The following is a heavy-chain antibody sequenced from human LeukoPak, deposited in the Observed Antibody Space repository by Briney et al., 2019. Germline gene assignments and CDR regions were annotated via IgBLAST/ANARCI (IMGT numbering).Heavy chain of an antibody. CDR2: TNPGSSNT. Sequence: GGSLRLSCAASGFTFNIYEMNWVRQAPGKGLEWVSYTNPGSSNTHYADSVKGRFTISRDDAKNSLSLQMNSLRAEDTAVYYCATSLSSGWGPVNDYWGQGTLVTVSS. V-gene: IGHV3-48*03. CDR1: GFTFNIYE. D-gene: IGHD6-19*01. CDR3: ATSLSSGWGPVNDY. J-gene: IGHJ4*02.